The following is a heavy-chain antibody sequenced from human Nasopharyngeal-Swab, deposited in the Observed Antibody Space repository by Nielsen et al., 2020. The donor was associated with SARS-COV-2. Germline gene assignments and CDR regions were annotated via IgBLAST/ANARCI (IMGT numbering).Heavy chain of an antibody. V-gene: IGHV4-31*02. D-gene: IGHD3-22*01. J-gene: IGHJ4*02. CDR3: ARGAIDYYDGSGYGD. CDR2: IYYSGST. Sequence: VRQMPGKGLEWIGYIYYSGSTYYNPSLKSRVTISVDTSKNQFSLKLSSVTAADTAVYYCARGAIDYYDGSGYGDWGQGTLVTVSS.